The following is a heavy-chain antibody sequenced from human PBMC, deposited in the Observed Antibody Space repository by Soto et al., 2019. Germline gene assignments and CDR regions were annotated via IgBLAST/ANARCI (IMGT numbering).Heavy chain of an antibody. CDR3: AREVQVYTPAFVY. CDR1: GGTFNTYA. CDR2: ISPMFGAA. J-gene: IGHJ4*02. V-gene: IGHV1-69*19. Sequence: QVQLVQSGAEMKKPGSSVKVSCQSSGGTFNTYAMNWVRQAPGQGPEWMGDISPMFGAANYAPKFQGRVTITVDESTGTSYMQLSSLTSEDTALYFCAREVQVYTPAFVYWGQGTRVTVSS.